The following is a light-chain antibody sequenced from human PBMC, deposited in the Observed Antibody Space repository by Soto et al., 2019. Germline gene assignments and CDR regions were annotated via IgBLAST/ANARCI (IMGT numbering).Light chain of an antibody. V-gene: IGLV2-23*01. CDR3: GSYASSSSDV. J-gene: IGLJ1*01. CDR2: EGT. Sequence: QSALTQPASVSGSPGQSITISCSGTTSDVGGYNLVSWYQQHTAKAPKLLIYEGTQRPSGVSSRFSGSKSGNTASLTISGLQAEDEADYYCGSYASSSSDVFGTGTKVTVL. CDR1: TSDVGGYNL.